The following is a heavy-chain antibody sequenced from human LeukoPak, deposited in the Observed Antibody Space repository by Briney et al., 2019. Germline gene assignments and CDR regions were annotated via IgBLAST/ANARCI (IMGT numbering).Heavy chain of an antibody. D-gene: IGHD6-13*01. CDR2: IYYSGST. CDR1: GFTFSSYS. V-gene: IGHV4-59*01. Sequence: PGGSLRLSCAASGFTFSSYSMNWVRQPPGKGLEWIGYIYYSGSTNYNPSLKSRVTISVDTSKNQFSLKLSSVTAADTAVYYCARTVRMKSAAGPLGYWGQGTLVTVSS. CDR3: ARTVRMKSAAGPLGY. J-gene: IGHJ4*02.